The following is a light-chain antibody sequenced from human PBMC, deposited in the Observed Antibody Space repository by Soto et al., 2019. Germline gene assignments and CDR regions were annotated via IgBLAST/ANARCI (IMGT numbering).Light chain of an antibody. V-gene: IGLV2-14*03. CDR1: SSDIGGYNY. J-gene: IGLJ2*01. CDR2: DVS. CDR3: SSYTSSSTVV. Sequence: QSALTQPASMSGSPGQSITISCTGTSSDIGGYNYVSWYQPHPGKAPKLMIYDVSNWPSGVPNRFSGSKSGNTASLTIAGRQAEDEADYNCSSYTSSSTVVFGGGTKLTVL.